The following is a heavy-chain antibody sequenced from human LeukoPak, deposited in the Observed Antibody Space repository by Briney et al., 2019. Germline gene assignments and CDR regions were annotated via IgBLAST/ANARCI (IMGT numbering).Heavy chain of an antibody. V-gene: IGHV4-34*01. CDR3: ARAIYARPPYYYYDMDV. D-gene: IGHD5/OR15-5a*01. Sequence: PSETLSLTCTVPGGSISSYYWSWVRQPPGKGLEWIGEIDHSGSTNSNPSLKSRVTISVDTSKNQFSLKLSSVTAADTAVYYCARAIYARPPYYYYDMDVWGQGTTVTVSS. CDR1: GGSISSYY. CDR2: IDHSGST. J-gene: IGHJ6*02.